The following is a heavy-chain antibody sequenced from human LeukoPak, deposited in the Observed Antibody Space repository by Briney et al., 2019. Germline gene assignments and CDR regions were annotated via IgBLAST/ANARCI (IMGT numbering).Heavy chain of an antibody. D-gene: IGHD5-24*01. CDR1: GDSINSHSYY. J-gene: IGHJ4*02. Sequence: SETLSLTSTVSGDSINSHSYYWGWIRQPPGKGLEWIGSVYYDGTSYSNPSLKSRVAVFVDTSRDQFSLDLSFVTAADTALYYCVRHISTNTGYFDSCGQGTLVSVSS. CDR3: VRHISTNTGYFDS. CDR2: VYYDGTS. V-gene: IGHV4-39*01.